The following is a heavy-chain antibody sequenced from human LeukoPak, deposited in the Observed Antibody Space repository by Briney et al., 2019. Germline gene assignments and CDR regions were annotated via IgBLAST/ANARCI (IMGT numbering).Heavy chain of an antibody. J-gene: IGHJ3*02. D-gene: IGHD3-10*01. Sequence: SETLSLTCSVSGGSISSYYWSWIRQPPGKGLERIGYLYYSGSTNSNPSLKSRVTMSVDTSKNQFSLKLRSVTAADTAVYYCARGGSGISNAFDIWGQGTMVTVSS. CDR1: GGSISSYY. CDR2: LYYSGST. CDR3: ARGGSGISNAFDI. V-gene: IGHV4-59*01.